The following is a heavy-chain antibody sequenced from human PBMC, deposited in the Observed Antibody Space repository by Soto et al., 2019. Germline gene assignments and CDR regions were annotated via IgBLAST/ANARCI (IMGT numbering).Heavy chain of an antibody. D-gene: IGHD2-21*02. J-gene: IGHJ4*02. V-gene: IGHV4-59*08. CDR3: ARALGDPLYYLDW. CDR2: TDYSGNT. Sequence: QVQLQESGPGLVRPSETLSLTCTVSSDSISSYYWIWIRQSPGKGLEWIGYTDYSGNTNYNPSLKSRVTISGDTSKNQFSLRLSSVPAADTAVYYCARALGDPLYYLDWRGPGTLVTASS. CDR1: SDSISSYY.